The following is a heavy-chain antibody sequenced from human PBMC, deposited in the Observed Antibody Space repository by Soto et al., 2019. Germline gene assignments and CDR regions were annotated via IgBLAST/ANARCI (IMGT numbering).Heavy chain of an antibody. J-gene: IGHJ6*03. CDR1: GGSISSYY. Sequence: SQTLSLTCTVSGGSISSYYWSWIRQPPGKGLEWIGYIYYSGSTNYNPSLKSRVTISVDTSKNQFSLKLSSVTAAETAVYYCARVFWSGYYIPVGPDYYYYYMDVWGKGTTVTVSS. V-gene: IGHV4-59*01. CDR2: IYYSGST. D-gene: IGHD3-3*01. CDR3: ARVFWSGYYIPVGPDYYYYYMDV.